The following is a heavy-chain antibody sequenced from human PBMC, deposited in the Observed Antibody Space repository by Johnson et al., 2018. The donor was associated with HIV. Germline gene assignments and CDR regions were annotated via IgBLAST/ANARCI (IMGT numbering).Heavy chain of an antibody. D-gene: IGHD3-16*02. CDR3: TRHDGLRLGELSSDAFDI. CDR2: IKSKTDGGTT. J-gene: IGHJ3*02. Sequence: VQLVESGGTLVKVGGSLRLSCAASGFTFSNAWMSWVRQAPGKGLEWVGRIKSKTDGGTTDYAAPVKGRFTISRDDSKNTLYLQMNSLKTEDTAVYYCTRHDGLRLGELSSDAFDIWGQGTMVTVSS. CDR1: GFTFSNAW. V-gene: IGHV3-15*02.